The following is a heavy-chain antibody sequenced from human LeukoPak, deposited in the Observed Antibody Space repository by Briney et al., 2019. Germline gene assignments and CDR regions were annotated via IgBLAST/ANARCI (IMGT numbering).Heavy chain of an antibody. J-gene: IGHJ6*03. V-gene: IGHV3-21*01. CDR1: GFTFSSYG. D-gene: IGHD4-17*01. CDR3: ARVSGDYPPYYYYMDV. CDR2: ISSSSSYI. Sequence: GGSLRLSCAASGFTFSSYGMSWVRQAPGKGLEWVSSISSSSSYIYYADSVKGRFTISRDNAKNSLYLQMNSLRAEDTAVYYCARVSGDYPPYYYYMDVWGKGTTVTISS.